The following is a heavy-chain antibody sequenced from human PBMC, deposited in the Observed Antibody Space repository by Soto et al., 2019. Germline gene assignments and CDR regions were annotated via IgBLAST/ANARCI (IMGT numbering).Heavy chain of an antibody. CDR1: GGSISSYY. J-gene: IGHJ6*03. D-gene: IGHD5-12*01. V-gene: IGHV4-59*01. CDR3: ARGLRVTGLLDPLKYYYYMDV. CDR2: IYYSGST. Sequence: PSETLSLTCTVSGGSISSYYWSWIRQPPGKGLEWIGYIYYSGSTNYNPSLKSRVTISVDTSKNQFSLKLSSVTAADTAVYYCARGLRVTGLLDPLKYYYYMDVWGKGTTVTVSS.